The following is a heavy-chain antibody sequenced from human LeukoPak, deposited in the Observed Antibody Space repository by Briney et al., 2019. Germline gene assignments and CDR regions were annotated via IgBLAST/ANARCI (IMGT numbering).Heavy chain of an antibody. CDR2: IKRKGDDGTI. D-gene: IGHD3/OR15-3a*01. V-gene: IGHV3-15*01. CDR1: GFTFSNAW. CDR3: TAGTGRSDFDY. Sequence: GGSLRLSCAASGFTFSNAWMSWVRQAPGRGLEWVGRIKRKGDDGTIDYAAPVKGRLSVSRDDSKNMLYLQMNSLKSEDTAVYYCTAGTGRSDFDYWGQGTLVTVSS. J-gene: IGHJ4*02.